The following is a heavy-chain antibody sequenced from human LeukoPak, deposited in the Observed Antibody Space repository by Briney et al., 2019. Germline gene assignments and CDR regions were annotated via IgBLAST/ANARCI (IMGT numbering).Heavy chain of an antibody. J-gene: IGHJ4*02. CDR3: ARDSGYYFDY. CDR1: GFTFSSYE. CDR2: ISSSSSTI. Sequence: PGGSLRLSCAASGFTFSSYEMNWVRQAPGKGLEWVSYISSSSSTIYYADSVKGRFTISRDNAKNSLYLQMNSLRAEDTAVYYCARDSGYYFDYWGQGTLVTVSS. V-gene: IGHV3-48*01.